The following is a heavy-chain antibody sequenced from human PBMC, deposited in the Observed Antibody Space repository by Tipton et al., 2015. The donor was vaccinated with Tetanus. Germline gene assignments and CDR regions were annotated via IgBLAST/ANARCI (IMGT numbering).Heavy chain of an antibody. D-gene: IGHD3-10*01. CDR2: ISGSGDST. Sequence: SLRLSCAASGFTFSSYGMSWVRQAPAKGLEWVSGISGSGDSTYYADSVKGRFTISRDNSKLYLQMNSLRAEDRAVYYCAKSRASSHYRGAFEIWGQGTMVPVSS. J-gene: IGHJ3*02. CDR1: GFTFSSYG. CDR3: AKSRASSHYRGAFEI. V-gene: IGHV3-23*01.